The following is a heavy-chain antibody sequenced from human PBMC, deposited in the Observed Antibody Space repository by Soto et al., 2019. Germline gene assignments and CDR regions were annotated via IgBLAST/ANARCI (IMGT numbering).Heavy chain of an antibody. Sequence: KSSETLSLTXTVSGGSISSSSYYWGWIRQPPGKGLEWIGSIYYSGSTYYNPSLKSRVTISVDTSKNQFSLKLSSVTAADTAVYYRARHLSELWFEPYYFDYWGQGTLVTVSS. CDR3: ARHLSELWFEPYYFDY. D-gene: IGHD5-18*01. CDR2: IYYSGST. J-gene: IGHJ4*02. V-gene: IGHV4-39*01. CDR1: GGSISSSSYY.